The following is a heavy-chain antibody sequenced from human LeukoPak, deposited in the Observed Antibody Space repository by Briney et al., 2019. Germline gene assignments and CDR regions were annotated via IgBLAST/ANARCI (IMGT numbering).Heavy chain of an antibody. CDR2: ISYDGSNK. V-gene: IGHV3-30-3*01. D-gene: IGHD6-13*01. Sequence: GGSLRLSCAASGFTFSSYAMHWVRQAPGKGLEWVAVISYDGSNKYYADSVKGRFTISRDNSKNTLYLQMNSLRAEDTAVYYCAREDGSSWFDDYWGQGTLVTVSS. J-gene: IGHJ4*02. CDR1: GFTFSSYA. CDR3: AREDGSSWFDDY.